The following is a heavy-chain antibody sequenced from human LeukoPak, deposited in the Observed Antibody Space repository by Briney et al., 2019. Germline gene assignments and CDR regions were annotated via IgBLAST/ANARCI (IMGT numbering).Heavy chain of an antibody. Sequence: SETLSLTCTVSGGSISSSSYYWGWIRQPPGKGLEWIGSIYYSGSTYYNPSLKSRVTISVDTSKNQFSLKLSSVTAADTAVYYCASIKIVVVPAAMNYWGQGTLVTVSS. CDR2: IYYSGST. D-gene: IGHD2-2*01. V-gene: IGHV4-39*01. J-gene: IGHJ4*02. CDR3: ASIKIVVVPAAMNY. CDR1: GGSISSSSYY.